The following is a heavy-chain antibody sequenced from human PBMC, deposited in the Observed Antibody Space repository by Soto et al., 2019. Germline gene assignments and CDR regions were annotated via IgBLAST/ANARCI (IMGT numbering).Heavy chain of an antibody. J-gene: IGHJ4*02. V-gene: IGHV1-18*01. CDR2: ISAYNGNT. D-gene: IGHD5-12*01. CDR3: ARARWDSGLGRGGGGLDY. Sequence: QVQLVQSGAEVKKPGASVKVSCKASGYTFTSYGISWVRQAPGQGLEWMGWISAYNGNTNYAQKLQGRVTMTTDTSTSTAYRELRSLRSEDTAVYYCARARWDSGLGRGGGGLDYWGQGTLVTVSS. CDR1: GYTFTSYG.